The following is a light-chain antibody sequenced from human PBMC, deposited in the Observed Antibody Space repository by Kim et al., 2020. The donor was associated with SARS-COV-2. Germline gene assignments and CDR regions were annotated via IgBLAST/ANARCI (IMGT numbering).Light chain of an antibody. J-gene: IGLJ3*02. CDR2: SNN. CDR3: AAWDDSLNGWV. CDR1: SSNIGSNT. V-gene: IGLV1-44*01. Sequence: GQRVTISCSGSSSNIGSNTVNWYQQRPGTGPKLLIFSNNQRPSGVPDRVSGSKSGTSASLAISGLQSEDEADYYCAAWDDSLNGWVFGGGTQLTVL.